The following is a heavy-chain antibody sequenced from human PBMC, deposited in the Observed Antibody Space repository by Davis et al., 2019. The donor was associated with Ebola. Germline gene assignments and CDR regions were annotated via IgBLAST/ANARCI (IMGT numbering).Heavy chain of an antibody. J-gene: IGHJ2*01. Sequence: MPSETLSLTCTVSGGSIRDSSYYWGWIRQPPGKGLEWIGCSYYSGSTNYNPSLKSRVTVSLDTSKNQFSLKLSSVTAADTAVYYCARDSPDYHDSSGYYWYFDLWGRGTQVTVSS. V-gene: IGHV4-61*01. CDR1: GGSIRDSSYY. D-gene: IGHD3-22*01. CDR2: SYYSGST. CDR3: ARDSPDYHDSSGYYWYFDL.